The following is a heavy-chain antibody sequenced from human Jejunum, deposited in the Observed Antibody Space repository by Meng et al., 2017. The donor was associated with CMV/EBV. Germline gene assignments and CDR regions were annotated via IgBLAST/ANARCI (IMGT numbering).Heavy chain of an antibody. CDR3: ARERGSGDGSLDY. CDR1: GFTFSSYA. CDR2: ISDSGGRT. J-gene: IGHJ4*02. V-gene: IGHV3-23*01. Sequence: AASGFTFSSYAMNWVRQAPGKGLEWVSGISDSGGRTYYADSVKGRFTMSRDNPKNTLYLQMKSLRAEDTAVYYCARERGSGDGSLDYWGQGTLVTVSS. D-gene: IGHD2-21*01.